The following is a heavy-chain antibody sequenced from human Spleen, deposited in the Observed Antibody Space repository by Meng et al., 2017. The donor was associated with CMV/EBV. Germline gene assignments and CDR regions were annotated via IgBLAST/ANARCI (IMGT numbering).Heavy chain of an antibody. J-gene: IGHJ4*02. CDR2: INTYTGNT. CDR1: GYTFSPYC. V-gene: IGHV1-18*01. D-gene: IGHD1-1*01. CDR3: GRDDGSTIDF. Sequence: SCHASGYTFSPYCIRWVRQAPRQGLEWMGWINTYTGNTNYVQDLQGRVTMTTDTSTATAYMELRSLRSDDTAVYYCGRDDGSTIDFWGQGTLVTVS.